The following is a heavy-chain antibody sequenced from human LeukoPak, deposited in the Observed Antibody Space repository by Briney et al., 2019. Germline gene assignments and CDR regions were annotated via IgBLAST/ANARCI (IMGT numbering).Heavy chain of an antibody. D-gene: IGHD2-2*02. V-gene: IGHV1-2*02. CDR2: INPNSGGT. CDR1: GCTFTGYY. J-gene: IGHJ5*02. CDR3: ARGYCSSTSCYNGLGGFDP. Sequence: ASVKVSCKASGCTFTGYYMHWVRQAPGQGLEWMGWINPNSGGTNYAQKFQGRVTMTRDTSISTAYMELSRLRSDDTAVYYCARGYCSSTSCYNGLGGFDPWGQGTLVTVSS.